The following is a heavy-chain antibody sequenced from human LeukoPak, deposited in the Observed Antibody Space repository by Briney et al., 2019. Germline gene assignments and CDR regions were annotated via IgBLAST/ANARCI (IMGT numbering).Heavy chain of an antibody. CDR1: GFTVSSNY. V-gene: IGHV3-53*01. J-gene: IGHJ4*02. Sequence: QPGGSLRLSCAASGFTVSSNYMTWVRQAPGKGLEWVSVLYSGGTTYYADSVKGPFTISRDNSKNTLYLQMNSLRAEDTAVYYCARAPRMVHFDYWGQGTLVTVSS. CDR2: LYSGGTT. D-gene: IGHD6-13*01. CDR3: ARAPRMVHFDY.